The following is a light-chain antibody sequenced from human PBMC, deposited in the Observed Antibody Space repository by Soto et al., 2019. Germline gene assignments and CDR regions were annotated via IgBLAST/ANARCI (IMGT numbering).Light chain of an antibody. CDR1: QSVSTN. CDR2: GSS. Sequence: ETVMTQSPATLSVSPGERATLSCRASQSVSTNLAWYRQKPGQSPRLLIYGSSPRATGIPARFSGSGSGTEFTLTISSLQSEDSAVYYCQQYNNWPITFGQGTRLEIK. V-gene: IGKV3-15*01. J-gene: IGKJ5*01. CDR3: QQYNNWPIT.